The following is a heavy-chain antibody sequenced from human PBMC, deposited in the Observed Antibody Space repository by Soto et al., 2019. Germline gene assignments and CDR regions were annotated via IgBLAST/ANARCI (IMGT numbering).Heavy chain of an antibody. CDR1: GFTFTTSS. Sequence: EVQVLESGGDLVQPGGSLRLPCAVSGFTFTTSSINWVRQAPGKGLEWVSSISGNGYTTYYADSVTGRFTISTDNSKSTLFLQMNSLRVEDTALYYCAKGVEHSTADAFETWGQGTMVTVSS. J-gene: IGHJ3*02. V-gene: IGHV3-23*01. CDR3: AKGVEHSTADAFET. D-gene: IGHD5-18*01. CDR2: ISGNGYTT.